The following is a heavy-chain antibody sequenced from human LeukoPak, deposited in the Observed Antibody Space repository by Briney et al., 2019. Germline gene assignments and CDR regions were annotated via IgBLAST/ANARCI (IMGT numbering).Heavy chain of an antibody. V-gene: IGHV4-30-2*01. CDR1: GGSISSGGYS. J-gene: IGHJ4*02. CDR3: ARVGRGYSYGYRDY. Sequence: SETLSLTCAVSGGSISSGGYSWSWIRQPPGKGLEWIGYIYHSGSTYYNPSLKSRVTISVDRSKNQFSLKLSSVTAADTAVYYCARVGRGYSYGYRDYWGQGTLVTVSS. D-gene: IGHD5-18*01. CDR2: IYHSGST.